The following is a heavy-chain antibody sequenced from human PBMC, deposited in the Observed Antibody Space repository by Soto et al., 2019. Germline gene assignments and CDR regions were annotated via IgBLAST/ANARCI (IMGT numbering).Heavy chain of an antibody. Sequence: SETLSLTCTVSGGSISSSSYYWGWIRQPPGKGLEWIGSIYYSGSTYYIPSLKSRVTISVDTSKNQFSLKLSSVTAADTAVYYCARLGIAARYYYYYGMDVWGQGTTVTVSS. CDR1: GGSISSSSYY. CDR3: ARLGIAARYYYYYGMDV. D-gene: IGHD6-6*01. CDR2: IYYSGST. J-gene: IGHJ6*02. V-gene: IGHV4-39*01.